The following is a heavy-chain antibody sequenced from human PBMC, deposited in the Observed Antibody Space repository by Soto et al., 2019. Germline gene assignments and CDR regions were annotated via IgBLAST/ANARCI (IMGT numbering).Heavy chain of an antibody. Sequence: QVHLVQSGAEVKKPGSSVKVSCQASGGSFSNYIFAWLRQAPGQGLEWMGGTIPMFATAQYAQKLQGSVMITADDFTSTVEMDLTSLTYDVTAFYYGSSGLVGQLLLVGFATWGQGTLVTVSS. J-gene: IGHJ5*02. CDR1: GGSFSNYI. CDR3: SSGLVGQLLLVGFAT. CDR2: TIPMFATA. V-gene: IGHV1-69*01. D-gene: IGHD2-8*02.